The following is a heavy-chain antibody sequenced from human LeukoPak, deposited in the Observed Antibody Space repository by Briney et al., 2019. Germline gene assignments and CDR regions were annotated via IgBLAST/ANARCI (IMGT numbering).Heavy chain of an antibody. V-gene: IGHV3-48*03. D-gene: IGHD1-26*01. CDR3: ARDLSGSYYYYMDV. CDR2: ISSSGSTI. Sequence: GGSLRLSCAASGFTFSSYEMNWVRQAPGKGLEWVSYISSSGSTIYYADSVKGRFTISRDNAKNSLYLQMNSLRAEDTAVYYCARDLSGSYYYYMDVWGKGTTVTISS. CDR1: GFTFSSYE. J-gene: IGHJ6*03.